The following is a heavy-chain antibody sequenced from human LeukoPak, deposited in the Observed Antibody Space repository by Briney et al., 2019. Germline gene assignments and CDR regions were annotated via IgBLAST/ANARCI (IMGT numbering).Heavy chain of an antibody. Sequence: SETLSLTCTVSGGSFSPDYRSRIRQPAGQGLEWIGRIYTSGSSNYNPSLKSRATMSVDTSKNQISLKLTSVTAADTAVYYCARDRFSGSFSGFDYWGQGALVTVSS. CDR1: GGSFSPDY. D-gene: IGHD1-26*01. J-gene: IGHJ4*02. CDR2: IYTSGSS. V-gene: IGHV4-4*07. CDR3: ARDRFSGSFSGFDY.